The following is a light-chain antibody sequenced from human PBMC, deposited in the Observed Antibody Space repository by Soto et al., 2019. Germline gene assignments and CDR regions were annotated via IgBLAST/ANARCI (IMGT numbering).Light chain of an antibody. V-gene: IGKV1-5*01. CDR3: QRNNSSPWT. CDR2: DAS. J-gene: IGKJ1*01. Sequence: DIQMTQSPSTLSASVGDRATITCRASPSISSWLAWYQQKPGKAPKLLIYDASSLENGVRSRFMGRGTVTEFTLAICCRQPDEFATYYCQRNNSSPWTFGQGTKVEIK. CDR1: PSISSW.